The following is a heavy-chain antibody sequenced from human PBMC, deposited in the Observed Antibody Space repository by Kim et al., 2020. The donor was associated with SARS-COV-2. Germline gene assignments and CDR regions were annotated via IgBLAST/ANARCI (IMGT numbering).Heavy chain of an antibody. CDR1: GGTFSSYA. CDR3: ARGNYDFWKRLITPFDY. D-gene: IGHD3-3*01. CDR2: IIPILGIA. V-gene: IGHV1-69*04. J-gene: IGHJ4*02. Sequence: SVKVSCKASGGTFSSYAISWVRQAPGQGLEWMGRIIPILGIANYAQKFQGRVTITADKSTSTAYMELSSLRSEDTAVYYCARGNYDFWKRLITPFDYWGQGTLVTVSS.